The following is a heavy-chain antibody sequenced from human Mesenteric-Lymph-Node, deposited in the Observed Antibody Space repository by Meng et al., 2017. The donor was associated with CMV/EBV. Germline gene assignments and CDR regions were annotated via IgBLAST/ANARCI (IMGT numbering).Heavy chain of an antibody. J-gene: IGHJ4*02. CDR1: GFKFRRYW. CDR3: ARDGSRHEYEFVS. V-gene: IGHV3-7*01. CDR2: IKEAGTET. Sequence: GGSLRLSCVTSGFKFRRYWMSWVRQAPGKGLEWVANIKEAGTETYYGDSVKGRFTISRDNAKNSLYLQMNSLRAEDTAVYYCARDGSRHEYEFVSWGQGTLVTVSS. D-gene: IGHD3/OR15-3a*01.